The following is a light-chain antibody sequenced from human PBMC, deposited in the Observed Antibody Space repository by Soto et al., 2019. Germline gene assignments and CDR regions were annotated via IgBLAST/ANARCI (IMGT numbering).Light chain of an antibody. CDR1: QSVNSD. J-gene: IGKJ4*01. Sequence: EIVVTQSPATLSVSPGERATLTCRASQSVNSDLAWYQQKPGQAPRLLIYGASTRATGIPVRFSGSGFGTEFTLTISSLQSEDFAVYYCQQYNNWPLTFGGGTKVDIK. CDR2: GAS. CDR3: QQYNNWPLT. V-gene: IGKV3-15*01.